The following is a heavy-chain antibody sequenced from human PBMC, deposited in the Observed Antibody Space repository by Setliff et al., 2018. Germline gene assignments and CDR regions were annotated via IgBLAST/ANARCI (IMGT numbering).Heavy chain of an antibody. J-gene: IGHJ4*02. Sequence: GASVKVSCKASGYTFRNYAFAWVRQAPGQGLEWVGWISVYNGDTNYAQKFQGRVTLTTDTSTSTVYMELRSLTSDDSAFYYCARAPSVELVTIRTNSWFTYWGQGTLVTGS. D-gene: IGHD5-18*01. V-gene: IGHV1-18*01. CDR3: ARAPSVELVTIRTNSWFTY. CDR2: ISVYNGDT. CDR1: GYTFRNYA.